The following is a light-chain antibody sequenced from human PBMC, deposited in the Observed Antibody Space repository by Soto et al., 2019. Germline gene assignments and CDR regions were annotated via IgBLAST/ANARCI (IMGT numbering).Light chain of an antibody. CDR1: SSNVGRYKY. J-gene: IGLJ1*01. Sequence: QSALTQPRSVSGSPGQSVTISCTGTSSNVGRYKYVSWYQHHPGKAPKLMIYDVTMRPSGVPDRFSGSKSVNTASLTISGLQAEDEADYDCCSYAGTYTYVFGNGTKLTV. CDR2: DVT. CDR3: CSYAGTYTYV. V-gene: IGLV2-11*01.